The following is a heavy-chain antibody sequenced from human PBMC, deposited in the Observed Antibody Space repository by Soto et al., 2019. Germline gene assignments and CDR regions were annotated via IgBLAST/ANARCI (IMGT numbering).Heavy chain of an antibody. V-gene: IGHV1-69*13. CDR3: ASREKSYYYYYGMDV. Sequence: ASVKVSCKASGGTFSSYAISWVRQAPGQGLEWMGGIIPIFGTANYAQKFQGRVTITADESTSTAYMELSSLRSEDTAVYYCASREKSYYYYYGMDVWGQGTTVTVSS. CDR1: GGTFSSYA. D-gene: IGHD1-26*01. J-gene: IGHJ6*02. CDR2: IIPIFGTA.